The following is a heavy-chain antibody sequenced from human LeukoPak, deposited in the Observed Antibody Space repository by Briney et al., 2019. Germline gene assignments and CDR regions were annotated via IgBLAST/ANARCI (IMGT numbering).Heavy chain of an antibody. J-gene: IGHJ4*02. Sequence: PGGSLRLSCAASGFTFSSYNMNWVRQAPGKGLEWVSYISSRSSTIYYADSVKGRFTISRDNAKNSLYLQMNSLRAEDTAVYYCARWDTAMVPYWGQGTLVTVSS. V-gene: IGHV3-48*01. CDR1: GFTFSSYN. CDR3: ARWDTAMVPY. D-gene: IGHD5-18*01. CDR2: ISSRSSTI.